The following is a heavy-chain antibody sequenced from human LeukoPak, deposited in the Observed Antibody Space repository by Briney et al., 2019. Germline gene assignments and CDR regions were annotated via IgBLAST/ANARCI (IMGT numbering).Heavy chain of an antibody. J-gene: IGHJ1*01. V-gene: IGHV1-69*01. CDR1: GGTFSSYA. CDR2: IIPIFGTA. Sequence: GSSVKVSCKASGGTFSSYAISWVRQAPGQGLEWMGGIIPIFGTANYAQKFQGRVTITADESTSTAYMELSSLRSEDTAVYYCAIGGTLEDGYPNSFFPHWGQGTLVTVSS. D-gene: IGHD5-24*01. CDR3: AIGGTLEDGYPNSFFPH.